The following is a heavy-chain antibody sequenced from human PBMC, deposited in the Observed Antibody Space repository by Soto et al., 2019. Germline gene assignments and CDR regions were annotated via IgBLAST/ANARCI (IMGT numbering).Heavy chain of an antibody. Sequence: ASVKVSCKASGYTFTSYYMHWVRQAPGQGLEWMGIINPSGGSTSYAQKFQGRVTMTRDTSTSTVYMELSSLRSEDTAVYYCAREVVGATIRLYGMDVWGQGPTVTVSS. J-gene: IGHJ6*02. CDR2: INPSGGST. V-gene: IGHV1-46*01. CDR1: GYTFTSYY. CDR3: AREVVGATIRLYGMDV. D-gene: IGHD1-26*01.